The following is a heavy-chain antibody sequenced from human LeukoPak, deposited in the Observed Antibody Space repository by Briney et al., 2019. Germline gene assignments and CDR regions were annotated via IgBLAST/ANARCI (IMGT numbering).Heavy chain of an antibody. CDR2: INHSGST. Sequence: PSETLSLTCAVYGGSFSGYYWSWIRQPPGKGLEWIGEINHSGSTNYNPSLKSRVTISVDTSKNQFSLKVTFVTAADTAVYYCVRSDGARVFDSWGQGTIVTVSS. CDR1: GGSFSGYY. CDR3: VRSDGARVFDS. J-gene: IGHJ3*02. V-gene: IGHV4-34*01. D-gene: IGHD5-24*01.